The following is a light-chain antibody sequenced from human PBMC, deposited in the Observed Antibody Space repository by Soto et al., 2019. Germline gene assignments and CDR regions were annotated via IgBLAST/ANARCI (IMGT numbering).Light chain of an antibody. Sequence: DIQMTQSPSTLSASVGDRVTITCRASQSISPWVAWYQQKPGTAPKLLIYKASSLESGVPSRFSGGGSGTEFTLTISSLQSEDFAVYYCQHYNNWPPWTFGQGTKVDIK. V-gene: IGKV1-5*03. CDR1: QSISPW. CDR3: QHYNNWPPWT. CDR2: KAS. J-gene: IGKJ1*01.